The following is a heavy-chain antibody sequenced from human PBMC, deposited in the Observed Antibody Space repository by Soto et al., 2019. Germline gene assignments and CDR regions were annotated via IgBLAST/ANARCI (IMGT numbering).Heavy chain of an antibody. CDR1: GGSISSGDYY. CDR2: IYYRGST. D-gene: IGHD3-10*01. CDR3: ARDSDKYRGVSSLDY. J-gene: IGHJ4*02. V-gene: IGHV4-30-4*01. Sequence: SETLSLTCNVSGGSISSGDYYWSWIRQPPGKGLEWIGYIYYRGSTYYNPSLKSRVTISVDTSKNQFSLKLSSVTAADTVVYYCARDSDKYRGVSSLDYWGQGTLVTVSS.